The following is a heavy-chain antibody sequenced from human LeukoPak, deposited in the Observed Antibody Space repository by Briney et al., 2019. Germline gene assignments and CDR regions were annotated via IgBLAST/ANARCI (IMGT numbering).Heavy chain of an antibody. D-gene: IGHD3-9*01. CDR1: GYTFTSYG. CDR3: ARETRRRYFDPYYGMDV. V-gene: IGHV1-18*01. Sequence: GASVKVSCKASGYTFTSYGISWVRQAPGQGLEWMGWISGYNGNTNYAQKVQGRVTMTTDTSTSTAYMELRSLRSDDTAVYYCARETRRRYFDPYYGMDVWGQGTTVTVSS. CDR2: ISGYNGNT. J-gene: IGHJ6*02.